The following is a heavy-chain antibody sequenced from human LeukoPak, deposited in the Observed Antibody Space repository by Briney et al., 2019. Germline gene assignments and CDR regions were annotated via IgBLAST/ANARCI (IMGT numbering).Heavy chain of an antibody. CDR1: VYTFTGYY. Sequence: ASVTVSCKASVYTFTGYYMHWVRQAPGQGLAWVGWINPNSGGTHYAQKLQGRVTMTRDTSISTAYMELRRLRSRGKAVYFWARDKAVAGTMNWFEPWGQGNPLTVSS. CDR2: INPNSGGT. J-gene: IGHJ5*02. D-gene: IGHD6-19*01. CDR3: ARDKAVAGTMNWFEP. V-gene: IGHV1-2*02.